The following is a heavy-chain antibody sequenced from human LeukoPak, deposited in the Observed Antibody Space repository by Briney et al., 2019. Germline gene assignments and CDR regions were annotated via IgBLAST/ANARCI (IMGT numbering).Heavy chain of an antibody. V-gene: IGHV4-39*01. J-gene: IGHJ4*02. D-gene: IGHD1-26*01. CDR2: IYYSGST. CDR1: GGSISSSSYY. Sequence: PSETLSLTCTVSGGSISSSSYYWGWIRQPPGKGLEWIGSIYYSGSTYYNPSLKSRVTISVDTSKNQFSLKLSSVTAADTAVYYCARIPTRIVGATNWGQGTLVTVSS. CDR3: ARIPTRIVGATN.